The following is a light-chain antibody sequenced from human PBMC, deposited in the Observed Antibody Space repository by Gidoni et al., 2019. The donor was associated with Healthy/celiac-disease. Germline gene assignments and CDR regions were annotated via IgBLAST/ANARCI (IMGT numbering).Light chain of an antibody. CDR2: DPS. CDR1: QRVSSY. J-gene: IGKJ4*01. V-gene: IGKV3-11*01. CDR3: QQRSNWPRALT. Sequence: ALSQSPATLSLSPWERASLSCRATQRVSSYLAWYHQKPGQAPWLLIYDPSNRATGIPARFSGSGSGTDFTLTISSLEPEDFTVYYCQQRSNWPRALTFGGGTKVGI.